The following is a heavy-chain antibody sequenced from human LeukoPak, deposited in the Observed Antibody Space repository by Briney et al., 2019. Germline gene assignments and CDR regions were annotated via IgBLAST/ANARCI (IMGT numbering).Heavy chain of an antibody. CDR3: ARVGGYYGSGSYYPNEA. D-gene: IGHD3-10*01. J-gene: IGHJ5*02. V-gene: IGHV1-69*13. CDR2: IIPIFGTA. CDR1: GGTFSSYA. Sequence: SVKVSCKASGGTFSSYAISWVRQAPGQGLEWMGGIIPIFGTANYAQKFQGRVTITAGESTGTAYMELSSLRSEDTAVYYCARVGGYYGSGSYYPNEAWGQGTLVTVSS.